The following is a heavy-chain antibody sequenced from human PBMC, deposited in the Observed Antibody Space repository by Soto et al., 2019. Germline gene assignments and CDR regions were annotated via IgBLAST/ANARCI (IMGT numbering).Heavy chain of an antibody. CDR1: GGTFSSYA. CDR2: IIPIFGTA. D-gene: IGHD3-9*01. Sequence: QVQLVQSGAEVKKPGSSVKVSCKASGGTFSSYAISWVRQAPGQGLEWMGGIIPIFGTANYAQKFQGRVTITADKSTSTAYLERSSLRSEDTAVYYSARRESYDILTGYYSEVWWCAPWGQGTLVTVSS. V-gene: IGHV1-69*06. CDR3: ARRESYDILTGYYSEVWWCAP. J-gene: IGHJ5*02.